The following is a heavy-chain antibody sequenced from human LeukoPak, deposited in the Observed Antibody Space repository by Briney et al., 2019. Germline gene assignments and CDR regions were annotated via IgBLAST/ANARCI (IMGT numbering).Heavy chain of an antibody. Sequence: GGSLRLSCAASGFTFSSYGMSWVRQAPGKGLEWVSAISGSGGSTYYADSVKGRFTISRDNSKNTLYLQMNSLRAEDTAVYYCAKLRTAMVRRGAFDIWGQGTMVTVSS. V-gene: IGHV3-23*01. D-gene: IGHD5-18*01. CDR3: AKLRTAMVRRGAFDI. CDR2: ISGSGGST. CDR1: GFTFSSYG. J-gene: IGHJ3*02.